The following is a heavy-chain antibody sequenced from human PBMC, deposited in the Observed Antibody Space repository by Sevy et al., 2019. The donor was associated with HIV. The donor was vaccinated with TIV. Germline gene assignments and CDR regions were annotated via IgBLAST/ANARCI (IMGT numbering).Heavy chain of an antibody. CDR2: SYYSGST. V-gene: IGHV4-59*01. Sequence: SETLSLTCTVSGDSISGYYRSWIRQPPGKGLEWIGYSYYSGSTTYNPSLKSQVTISVDTSKNQFSLKLSSVTAADTAVYYCARASPDYYYGMDVWGQGTTVTVSS. CDR1: GDSISGYY. J-gene: IGHJ6*02. CDR3: ARASPDYYYGMDV.